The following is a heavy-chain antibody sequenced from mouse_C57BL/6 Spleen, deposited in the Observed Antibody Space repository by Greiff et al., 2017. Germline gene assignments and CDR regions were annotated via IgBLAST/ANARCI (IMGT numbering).Heavy chain of an antibody. CDR2: IDPSDSET. CDR3: ARSAGTPFDY. V-gene: IGHV1-52*01. CDR1: GYTFTSYW. J-gene: IGHJ2*01. Sequence: VQPQQPGAELVRPGSSVKLSCQASGYTFTSYWMHWVKQRPIQGLEWIGNIDPSDSETHYNQKFKDKATLTVDKSSSTAYMQHGSLTSEDSAVYYCARSAGTPFDYWGQGTTLTVSS. D-gene: IGHD1-2*01.